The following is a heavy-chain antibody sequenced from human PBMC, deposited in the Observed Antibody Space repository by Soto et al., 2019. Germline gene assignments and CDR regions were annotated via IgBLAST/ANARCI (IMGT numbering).Heavy chain of an antibody. Sequence: PGESLKISCKGSGYSFTSYWIGWGRQMPGKGLEWMGIIYPGDSDTRYSPSFQDQVTISADKSISTAYLQWSSLKASDTAMYYCARHRLDIVVVPAATIPNVPNSNAVCGHGTTVTVSS. V-gene: IGHV5-51*01. CDR2: IYPGDSDT. J-gene: IGHJ6*02. CDR3: ARHRLDIVVVPAATIPNVPNSNAV. D-gene: IGHD2-2*03. CDR1: GYSFTSYW.